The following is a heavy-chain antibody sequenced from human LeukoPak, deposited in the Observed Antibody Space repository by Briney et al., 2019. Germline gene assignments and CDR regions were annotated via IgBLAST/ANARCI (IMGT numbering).Heavy chain of an antibody. D-gene: IGHD3-9*01. CDR2: IIPIFGTA. Sequence: GASVKVSCKASGGTFSSYAISWVRQAPGQGLEWMGGIIPIFGTANYAQKFQGRVTITADKSTSTVYMELSSLRSEDTAVYYCARSEGSGYDNLTGYYGEYYYYHMDGWGKGTTVTVSS. CDR3: ARSEGSGYDNLTGYYGEYYYYHMDG. V-gene: IGHV1-69*06. CDR1: GGTFSSYA. J-gene: IGHJ6*03.